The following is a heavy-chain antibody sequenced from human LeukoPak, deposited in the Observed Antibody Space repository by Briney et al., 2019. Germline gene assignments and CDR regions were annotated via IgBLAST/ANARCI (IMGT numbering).Heavy chain of an antibody. D-gene: IGHD6-13*01. J-gene: IGHJ5*02. Sequence: GGSLRLSCAASGFTFSDYYMSWIRQAPGKGLEWVSYISSSGSTIYYADSVKGRFTISRDNAKNSLYLQMNSLRAEDTAVYYCARHPYSSSWYVFRVGWFDPWGQGTLVTVSS. CDR2: ISSSGSTI. V-gene: IGHV3-11*04. CDR3: ARHPYSSSWYVFRVGWFDP. CDR1: GFTFSDYY.